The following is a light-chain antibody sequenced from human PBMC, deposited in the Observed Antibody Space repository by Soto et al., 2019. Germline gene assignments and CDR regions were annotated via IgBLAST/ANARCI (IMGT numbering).Light chain of an antibody. V-gene: IGKV1-5*03. CDR1: QSISNW. CDR3: QQYYSSPMYT. J-gene: IGKJ2*01. Sequence: DIQLTQSPSTLSASVGDRVTITCRAGQSISNWLAWFQQKPGKAPNLLIYKASSLESGVPPRFSGSGSGTEFTLTISSLQPDDFATYYCQQYYSSPMYTFGQGTKLEIK. CDR2: KAS.